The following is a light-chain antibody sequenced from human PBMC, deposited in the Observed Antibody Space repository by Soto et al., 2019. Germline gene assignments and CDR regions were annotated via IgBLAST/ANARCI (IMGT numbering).Light chain of an antibody. CDR1: EGISSA. CDR3: QQFNSYPVT. CDR2: DAS. J-gene: IGKJ5*01. V-gene: IGKV1-13*02. Sequence: AIQLTQSPSSLSASVGDRVTITCRASEGISSALAWYQQKPGKAPKLLIYDASSLESGVPSRFSGSGSGTEFTLTISSLQPEDSATYYCQQFNSYPVTFGQGTRLEIK.